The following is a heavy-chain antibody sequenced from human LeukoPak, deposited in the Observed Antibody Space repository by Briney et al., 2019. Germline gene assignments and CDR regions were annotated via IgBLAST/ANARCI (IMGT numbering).Heavy chain of an antibody. CDR2: MYNSGST. Sequence: SETLSLTCIVSGGSISSYYWSWIRQPPGKGLEWIGYMYNSGSTNYNPSLKSRVTISVDTSKNQFSLKLSSVTAADTAVYYCARVVATIAFDYWGQGTLVTVSS. J-gene: IGHJ4*02. CDR3: ARVVATIAFDY. V-gene: IGHV4-59*01. D-gene: IGHD5-24*01. CDR1: GGSISSYY.